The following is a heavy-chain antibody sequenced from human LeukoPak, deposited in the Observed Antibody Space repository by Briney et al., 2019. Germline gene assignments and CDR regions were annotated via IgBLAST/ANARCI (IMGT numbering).Heavy chain of an antibody. Sequence: GGSLRLSCVASGFTFSIYDFHWVRQGAGEGLEWVSAIGTSEDTHYIDSVKGRFTISREDAKNSLYLQMNSLRAEDTAVYYCARDKIVGATNFDYWGQGTLVTVSS. J-gene: IGHJ4*02. D-gene: IGHD1-26*01. CDR2: IGTSEDT. CDR3: ARDKIVGATNFDY. V-gene: IGHV3-13*01. CDR1: GFTFSIYD.